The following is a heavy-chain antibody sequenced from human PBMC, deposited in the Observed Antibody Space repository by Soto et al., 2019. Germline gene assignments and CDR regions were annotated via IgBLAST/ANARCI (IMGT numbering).Heavy chain of an antibody. CDR2: ISGSGGST. D-gene: IGHD6-19*01. Sequence: PGGPLSPSCEASGLPFSSYAMTGVRRAPGTGLEWVSAISGSGGSTYYADSVKGRFTISRDNSKNTLYLQMNSLRAEDTAVYYCANSHSVAVYFQHWGQGTLVTVSS. V-gene: IGHV3-23*01. CDR3: ANSHSVAVYFQH. CDR1: GLPFSSYA. J-gene: IGHJ1*01.